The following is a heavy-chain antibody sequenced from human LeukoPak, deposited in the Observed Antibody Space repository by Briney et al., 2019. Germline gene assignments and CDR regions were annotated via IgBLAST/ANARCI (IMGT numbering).Heavy chain of an antibody. J-gene: IGHJ4*02. CDR3: ARDRERWFGELLLDYFDY. CDR2: ISAYNANT. Sequence: ASVKVSCKASGYTFTTFGISWVRQAPGQGLEWMGWISAYNANTNYAQKIQGRVTMTTDTSTSTTYMELRSLRSDDTAVYYCARDRERWFGELLLDYFDYWGQGTLVTVSS. D-gene: IGHD3-10*01. V-gene: IGHV1-18*01. CDR1: GYTFTTFG.